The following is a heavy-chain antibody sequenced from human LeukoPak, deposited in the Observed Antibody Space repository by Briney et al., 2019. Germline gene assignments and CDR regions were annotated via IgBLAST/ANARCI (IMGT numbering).Heavy chain of an antibody. CDR2: IYYSGST. Sequence: SETLSLTCTVSGGSISSYYWSWIRQPPGKGLEWIGYIYYSGSTNYNPSLKSRVTISVDTSKNQFSLKLSSVTAADTAVYYCATHLGSGWLDYWGQGTLVTVSS. CDR1: GGSISSYY. D-gene: IGHD6-19*01. CDR3: ATHLGSGWLDY. J-gene: IGHJ4*02. V-gene: IGHV4-59*08.